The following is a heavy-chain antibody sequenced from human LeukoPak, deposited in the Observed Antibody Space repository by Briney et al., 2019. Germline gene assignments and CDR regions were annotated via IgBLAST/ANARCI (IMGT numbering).Heavy chain of an antibody. Sequence: SETLSLTCTVSSGSISSGRYYWSWIRQPPGKGLEWIGYIYYSGSTNYNPSLKSRVTISVDTSKNQFSLKLSSVTAADTAVYYCARVGYYYGYDAFDIWGQGTMVTVSS. CDR3: ARVGYYYGYDAFDI. CDR2: IYYSGST. CDR1: SGSISSGRYY. J-gene: IGHJ3*02. D-gene: IGHD3-10*01. V-gene: IGHV4-61*01.